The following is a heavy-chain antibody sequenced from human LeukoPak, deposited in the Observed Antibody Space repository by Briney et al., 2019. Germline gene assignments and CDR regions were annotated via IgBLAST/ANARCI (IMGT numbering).Heavy chain of an antibody. CDR2: IYYSGST. J-gene: IGHJ5*02. CDR3: ARHISGDTATMVGPNWFDP. Sequence: SSETLSLTCTVSGGSISSYYWSWSRQPPGKGLEWMVYIYYSGSTNYNPSLKSRVTISVDTSKNQFSLKLSSVTAADTAVYYCARHISGDTATMVGPNWFDPWGQGTLVTVSS. CDR1: GGSISSYY. V-gene: IGHV4-59*08. D-gene: IGHD5-18*01.